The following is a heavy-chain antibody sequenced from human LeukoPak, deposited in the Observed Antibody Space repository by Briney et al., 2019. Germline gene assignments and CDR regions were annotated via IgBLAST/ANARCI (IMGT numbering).Heavy chain of an antibody. Sequence: ASVKVSCKASGYTFTGYYMHWVRQAPGQGLEWMGWINPNSGGTNYAQKFQGRVTMTRDTSISTAYMELSRLRSDDTAVYYCARSDGSGSYYNDYWGQGTLVTVSS. J-gene: IGHJ4*02. CDR2: INPNSGGT. CDR3: ARSDGSGSYYNDY. V-gene: IGHV1-2*02. D-gene: IGHD3-10*01. CDR1: GYTFTGYY.